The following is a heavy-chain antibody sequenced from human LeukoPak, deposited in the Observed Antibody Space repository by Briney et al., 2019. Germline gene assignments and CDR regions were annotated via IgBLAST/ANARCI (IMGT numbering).Heavy chain of an antibody. CDR3: ARDAPVGATPLFDY. Sequence: GGSLRLSCEGSGFIFGGYTMNWVRQAPGKGLEWLSYISASGANTFYADSVKGRFTISRDNAKNSVYLEMNSLRAEDTAVYYCARDAPVGATPLFDYWGQGTLVTVSS. D-gene: IGHD1-26*01. J-gene: IGHJ4*02. CDR1: GFIFGGYT. CDR2: ISASGANT. V-gene: IGHV3-48*01.